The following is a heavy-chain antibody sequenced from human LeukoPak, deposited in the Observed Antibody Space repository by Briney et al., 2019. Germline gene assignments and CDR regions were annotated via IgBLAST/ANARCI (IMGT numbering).Heavy chain of an antibody. CDR1: GGSISSYY. CDR2: IYHSGST. D-gene: IGHD3-10*01. CDR3: AREDRDYYGSGSYYGPFDY. Sequence: SETLSLTCTVSGGSISSYYWSWIRQPPGKGLEWIGYIYHSGSTNYNPSLKSRATISVDTSKNQFSLKLSSVTAADTAVYYCAREDRDYYGSGSYYGPFDYWGQGTLVTVSS. V-gene: IGHV4-59*01. J-gene: IGHJ4*02.